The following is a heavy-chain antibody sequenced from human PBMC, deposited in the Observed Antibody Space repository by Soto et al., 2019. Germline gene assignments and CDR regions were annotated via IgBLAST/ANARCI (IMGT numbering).Heavy chain of an antibody. D-gene: IGHD2-15*01. CDR1: GGTFSTHA. Sequence: ASVKVSCKASGGTFSTHAIIWVRQAPGHGLEWMGGIIPISGTTYYTQKFQGRVTITADEPTSTAFMELSSLKSEDTAVFYCARGYCSGGNCHSGMDVWGQGTMVTVSS. V-gene: IGHV1-69*13. CDR2: IIPISGTT. CDR3: ARGYCSGGNCHSGMDV. J-gene: IGHJ6*02.